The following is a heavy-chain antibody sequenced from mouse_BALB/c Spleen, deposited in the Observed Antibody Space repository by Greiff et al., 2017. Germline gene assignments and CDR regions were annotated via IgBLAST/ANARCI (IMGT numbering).Heavy chain of an antibody. CDR1: GYTFTSYW. D-gene: IGHD3-3*01. Sequence: VKLQQSGAELAKPGASVKMSCKASGYTFTSYWMHWVKQRPGQGLEWIGYINPSTGYTEYNQKFKDKATLTADKSSSTAYMQLSSLTSEDSAVYYCARESRDAMDYWGQGTSVTVSS. CDR2: INPSTGYT. CDR3: ARESRDAMDY. J-gene: IGHJ4*01. V-gene: IGHV1-7*01.